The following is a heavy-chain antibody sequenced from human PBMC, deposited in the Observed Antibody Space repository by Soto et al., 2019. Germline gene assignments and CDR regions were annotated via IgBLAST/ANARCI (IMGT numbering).Heavy chain of an antibody. D-gene: IGHD4-4*01. J-gene: IGHJ6*02. CDR3: ARDNDRLQLGGNYYYILDV. CDR2: IIPLFRTP. Sequence: QVQLVQSGAEMKEPGSSVKVSCKTSGGTFSSSAISWLRQAPGQGLEWMGGIIPLFRTPDYAQKFQGRVPXAXEXATSRDYMELSSLRAEDTAVYYYARDNDRLQLGGNYYYILDVWGQGTTITVSS. CDR1: GGTFSSSA. V-gene: IGHV1-69*05.